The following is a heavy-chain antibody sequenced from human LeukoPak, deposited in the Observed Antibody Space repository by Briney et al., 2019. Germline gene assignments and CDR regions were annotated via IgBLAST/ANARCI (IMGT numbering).Heavy chain of an antibody. D-gene: IGHD2-15*01. CDR3: ARGSLTGALTFDY. Sequence: PSETLSLTCAVSGGSISSGGYSWSWIRQPPGKGLEWIGYIYHSGSTYYNPSLKSRVTISVDRSKNQFSLKLSSVTAADTAVYYCARGSLTGALTFDYWGQGTLVTVSS. V-gene: IGHV4-30-2*01. CDR1: GGSISSGGYS. CDR2: IYHSGST. J-gene: IGHJ4*02.